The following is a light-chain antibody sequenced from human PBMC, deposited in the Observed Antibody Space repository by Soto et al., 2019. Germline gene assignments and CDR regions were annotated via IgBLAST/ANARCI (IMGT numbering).Light chain of an antibody. Sequence: DLQMTQSPSSLSASVGDRVTITCRASQSISSYVNWYQQKPGTAPKLLIYAASSLQSGVPSRFSGSGSGADFTLTISSLQPEDFATYYCQQSYSTLITFGQGTRLEIK. J-gene: IGKJ5*01. V-gene: IGKV1-39*01. CDR2: AAS. CDR1: QSISSY. CDR3: QQSYSTLIT.